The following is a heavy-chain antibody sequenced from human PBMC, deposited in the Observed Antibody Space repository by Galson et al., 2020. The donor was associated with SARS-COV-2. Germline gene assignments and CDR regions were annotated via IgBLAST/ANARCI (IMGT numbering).Heavy chain of an antibody. CDR2: ITHSGST. CDR1: GGSFSDYY. J-gene: IGHJ4*03. D-gene: IGHD3-22*01. Sequence: SQASETLSLTCAVYGGSFSDYYWSWIRQSPGRGLEWIGEITHSGSTSYNPSLKSRVTISVDTSKNQFSLKMRSVTAADTAVYYCARGTRDITMIVVVMTSVSCYLDLWGQGTLVTVSS. V-gene: IGHV4-34*01. CDR3: ARGTRDITMIVVVMTSVSCYLDL.